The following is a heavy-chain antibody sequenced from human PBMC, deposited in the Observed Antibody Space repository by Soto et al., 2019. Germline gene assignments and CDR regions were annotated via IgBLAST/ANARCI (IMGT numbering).Heavy chain of an antibody. J-gene: IGHJ4*02. CDR2: IWYDGSNK. CDR1: GFTFSSYG. V-gene: IGHV3-33*01. D-gene: IGHD6-13*01. CDR3: AREGQQQTNFDY. Sequence: PGGSLRLSCAASGFTFSSYGMHWVRQAPGKGLEWVAVIWYDGSNKYYADSVKGRFTISRDNSKNTLYLQMNSLRAEDTAVYYCAREGQQQTNFDYWGQGTLVTVSS.